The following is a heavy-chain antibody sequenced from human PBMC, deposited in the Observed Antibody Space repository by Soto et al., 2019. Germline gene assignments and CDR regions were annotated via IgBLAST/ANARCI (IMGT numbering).Heavy chain of an antibody. CDR3: VRTSLVVAAAGQNQNWFDP. V-gene: IGHV3-74*01. CDR2: INSDGSST. Sequence: GGSLRLSCAASGFTFSSYWMHWVRQAPGKGPVWVSRINSDGSSTSYAGSVKGRFTISRDNAKNTLYLQMNSLRAEDTAVYYCVRTSLVVAAAGQNQNWFDPWGQGTLVTVSS. J-gene: IGHJ5*02. CDR1: GFTFSSYW. D-gene: IGHD6-13*01.